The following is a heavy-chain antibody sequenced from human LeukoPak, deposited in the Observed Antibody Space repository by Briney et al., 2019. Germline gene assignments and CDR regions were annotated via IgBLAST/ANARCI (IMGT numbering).Heavy chain of an antibody. D-gene: IGHD3-10*01. CDR2: ISSSSSYI. J-gene: IGHJ4*02. V-gene: IGHV3-21*01. Sequence: GGSLRLSCAASGFTFSSYSMNWVRQAPGKGLEWVSSISSSSSYIYYADSVKGRFTISRDNAKNSLYLQMSSLRAEDTAVYYCARDRVEYYFDYWGQGTLVTVSS. CDR3: ARDRVEYYFDY. CDR1: GFTFSSYS.